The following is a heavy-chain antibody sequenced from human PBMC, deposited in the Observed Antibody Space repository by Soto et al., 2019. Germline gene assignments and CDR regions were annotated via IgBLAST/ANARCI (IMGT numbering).Heavy chain of an antibody. J-gene: IGHJ4*02. CDR2: IYYSGST. D-gene: IGHD3-16*01. CDR1: GGSISSSSYY. Sequence: PSETLSLTCTVSGGSISSSSYYWGWIRQPPGKGLEWIGSIYYSGSTYYNPSLKSRVTISVDTPKNQFSLKLSSVTAADTSVYYCARLASVIMDYWGQGTLVPVSS. CDR3: ARLASVIMDY. V-gene: IGHV4-39*01.